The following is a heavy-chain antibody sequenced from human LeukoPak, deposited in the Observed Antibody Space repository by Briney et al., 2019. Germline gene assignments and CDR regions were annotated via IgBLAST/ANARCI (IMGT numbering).Heavy chain of an antibody. Sequence: GGSLRLSCAASGFTISPYWMHWVRQAPGKGLVWVSRINSDGSRTTYADSVKGRFTISRDNAKNSLYLQMNSLRAEDTALYYCAEDRYSSSGYGMDVWGQGTTVTVSS. CDR1: GFTISPYW. J-gene: IGHJ6*02. CDR2: INSDGSRT. V-gene: IGHV3-74*01. CDR3: AEDRYSSSGYGMDV. D-gene: IGHD3-22*01.